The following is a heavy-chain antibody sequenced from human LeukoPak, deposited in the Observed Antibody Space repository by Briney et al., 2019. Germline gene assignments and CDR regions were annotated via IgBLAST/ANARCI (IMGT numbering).Heavy chain of an antibody. CDR2: IYYSGST. Sequence: KPSETLSLTYTVSGGSISSSSYYWGWIRQPPGKGLEWIGSIYYSGSTHYTPSLKTRVTITVDTSKNNFSLKLSSVTTADTAVDYCARRELLWFGESAFDIWGQGTMVTVSS. V-gene: IGHV4-39*07. CDR3: ARRELLWFGESAFDI. J-gene: IGHJ3*02. CDR1: GGSISSSSYY. D-gene: IGHD3-10*01.